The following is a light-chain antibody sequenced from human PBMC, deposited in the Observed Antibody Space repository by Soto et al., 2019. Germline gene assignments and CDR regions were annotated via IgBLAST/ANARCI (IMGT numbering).Light chain of an antibody. CDR2: EVS. J-gene: IGLJ1*01. CDR3: SSYTSSSTLGV. CDR1: SSDVGGYNY. V-gene: IGLV2-14*01. Sequence: QSALTQPASVSGSPGQSITISCTGTSSDVGGYNYVSWYQQHPGKAPKLMIYEVSNRPSGVSNRSSGSKSGNTASLTISGLQADDEADYYCSSYTSSSTLGVFGTGTKVTVL.